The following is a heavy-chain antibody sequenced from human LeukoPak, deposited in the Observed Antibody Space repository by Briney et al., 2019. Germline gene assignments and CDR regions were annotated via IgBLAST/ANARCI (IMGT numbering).Heavy chain of an antibody. J-gene: IGHJ6*02. CDR3: ARDIIAAAGGVSGMDV. Sequence: GASVKVSCKASGYTFTGYYMHWVRQAPGQGLEWMGWINPNSGGTNYAQKFQGRVTMTRDTSISTAYMELSRLRSDDTAVYYCARDIIAAAGGVSGMDVWGQGTTVTVSS. CDR1: GYTFTGYY. CDR2: INPNSGGT. D-gene: IGHD6-13*01. V-gene: IGHV1-2*02.